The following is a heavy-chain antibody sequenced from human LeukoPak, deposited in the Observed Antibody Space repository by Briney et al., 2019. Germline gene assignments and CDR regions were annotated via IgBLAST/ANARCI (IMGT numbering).Heavy chain of an antibody. Sequence: ASVKVSCKASGGTFSSYAISWVRQAPGQGLEWMGGIIPIFGTANYAQKFQGRVTITADKSTSTAYMELSSLRSEDMAVYYCARPARPRGYSGYVPPDYWGQGTLVTVSS. D-gene: IGHD5-12*01. CDR2: IIPIFGTA. V-gene: IGHV1-69*06. J-gene: IGHJ4*02. CDR1: GGTFSSYA. CDR3: ARPARPRGYSGYVPPDY.